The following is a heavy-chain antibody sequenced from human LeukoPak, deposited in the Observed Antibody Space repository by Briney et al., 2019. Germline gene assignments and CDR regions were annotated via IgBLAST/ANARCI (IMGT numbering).Heavy chain of an antibody. CDR2: INHSGST. CDR1: GGSFSGYY. CDR3: ARVTYYFDS. D-gene: IGHD2-21*02. Sequence: PSETLSLTCAVYGGSFSGYYRSWIRQPPGKGLEWIGEINHSGSTNYNPSLKSRVTISVDTSKNQFSLKLSSVTAADTAVYYCARVTYYFDSWGQGSLVIVSS. V-gene: IGHV4-34*01. J-gene: IGHJ4*02.